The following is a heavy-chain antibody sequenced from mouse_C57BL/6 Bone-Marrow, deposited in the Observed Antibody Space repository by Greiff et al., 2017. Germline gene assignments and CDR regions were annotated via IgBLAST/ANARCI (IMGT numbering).Heavy chain of an antibody. CDR1: GFTFTDYY. D-gene: IGHD1-2*01. V-gene: IGHV7-3*01. J-gene: IGHJ1*03. Sequence: DVMLVESGGGLVQPGGSLSLSCAASGFTFTDYYMSWVRQPPGKALEWLGFIRNKANGYTTEYSASVKGRFTISRDNSQSILSLQMNALRAEDSATYYCSTSLPLVFDVWGTGTTVTVSS. CDR2: IRNKANGYTT. CDR3: STSLPLVFDV.